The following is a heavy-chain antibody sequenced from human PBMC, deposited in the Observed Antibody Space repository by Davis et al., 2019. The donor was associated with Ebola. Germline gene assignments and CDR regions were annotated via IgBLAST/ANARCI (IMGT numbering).Heavy chain of an antibody. CDR2: INPSGGST. V-gene: IGHV1-46*01. CDR3: ATGGGLRYFDWLDY. J-gene: IGHJ4*02. Sequence: ASVKVSCKASGYTFTSYYMHWVRQAPGQGLEWMGIINPSGGSTSYAQKFQGRVTITADESTSTAYMELSSLRSEDTAVYYCATGGGLRYFDWLDYWGQGTLVTVSS. D-gene: IGHD3-9*01. CDR1: GYTFTSYY.